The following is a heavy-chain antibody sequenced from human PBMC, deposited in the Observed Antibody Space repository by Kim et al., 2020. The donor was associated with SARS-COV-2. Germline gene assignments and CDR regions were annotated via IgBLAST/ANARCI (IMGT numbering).Heavy chain of an antibody. Sequence: ASVKVSCKASGYNFTSNGVNWVRLAPGQGLEWMGWISPYNGNTDYAQKVQGRVTMTTDTSTSTAYMELRSLRSDDTAVYYCARANFDPDAPFVTPLRYYYGRDVWGQGTTVTVSS. D-gene: IGHD5-18*01. CDR2: ISPYNGNT. CDR1: GYNFTSNG. CDR3: ARANFDPDAPFVTPLRYYYGRDV. V-gene: IGHV1-18*01. J-gene: IGHJ6*02.